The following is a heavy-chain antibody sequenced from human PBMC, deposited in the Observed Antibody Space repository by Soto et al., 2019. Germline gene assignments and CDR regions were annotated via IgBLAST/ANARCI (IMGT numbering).Heavy chain of an antibody. Sequence: GGSLRLSCAASGFTFSDYYMSWIRQAPGKGLEWVSYISSSGSTIYYADSVKGRFTISRDNAKNSLYLQMNSLRAEDTAVYYCARGEAAPIYYYNYYYMDVWGKGTTVTVSS. CDR3: ARGEAAPIYYYNYYYMDV. CDR2: ISSSGSTI. D-gene: IGHD6-13*01. V-gene: IGHV3-11*01. CDR1: GFTFSDYY. J-gene: IGHJ6*03.